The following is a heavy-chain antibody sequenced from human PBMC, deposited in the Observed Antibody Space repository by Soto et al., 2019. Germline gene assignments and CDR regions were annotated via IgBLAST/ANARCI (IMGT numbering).Heavy chain of an antibody. CDR1: GYSISSGYY. D-gene: IGHD3-22*01. V-gene: IGHV4-38-2*01. CDR3: ARVGPWVPYYYDSSPYTFENWFDP. J-gene: IGHJ5*02. CDR2: IDHGGTT. Sequence: PLETLSLTCAVSGYSISSGYYWGWLRQPPGKGLEWIGRIDHGGTTYYNPSLNSRVTLSIDMTNNHVSLILSSLTAADTALYYCARVGPWVPYYYDSSPYTFENWFDPWSQGTLVTVS.